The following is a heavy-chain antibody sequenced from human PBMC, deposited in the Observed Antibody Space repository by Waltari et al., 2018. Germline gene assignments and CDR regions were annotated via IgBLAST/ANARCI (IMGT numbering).Heavy chain of an antibody. Sequence: QVQLVESGGGVVQPGRSLRLSCAASGFTFSSFAMHWVRQAPGKGLEWVAVISYDGSNKYYADSVKGRFTISRDNSKNTLYLQMNSLRAEDTAVYYCAREIVVVGDYGTDYWGQGTLVTVSS. CDR2: ISYDGSNK. V-gene: IGHV3-30-3*01. CDR3: AREIVVVGDYGTDY. J-gene: IGHJ4*02. CDR1: GFTFSSFA. D-gene: IGHD2-15*01.